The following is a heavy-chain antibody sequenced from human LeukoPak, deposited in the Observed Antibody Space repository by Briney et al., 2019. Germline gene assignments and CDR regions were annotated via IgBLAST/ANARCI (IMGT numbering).Heavy chain of an antibody. J-gene: IGHJ1*01. CDR2: IISNSGGGTT. Sequence: GGSLRLSCATSGFTFSSTWMSWVRQAPGKGLEWVGRIISNSGGGTTDYAAHVKGRFSISRDESKNTVYLPMSRLRAEDTGLFFCGTDQKSWVLGNWGQGTLVTVTS. D-gene: IGHD3-16*01. V-gene: IGHV3-15*01. CDR1: GFTFSSTW. CDR3: GTDQKSWVLGN.